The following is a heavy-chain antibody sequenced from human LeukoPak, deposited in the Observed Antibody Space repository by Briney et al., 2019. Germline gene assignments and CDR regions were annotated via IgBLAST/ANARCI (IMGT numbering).Heavy chain of an antibody. CDR3: AGSRGWLFDY. CDR2: IKEDGSQI. V-gene: IGHV3-7*01. Sequence: GGSLRLSCAGTGFTFNNYWMNWVRQAPGKGLEWVANIKEDGSQIYYVDSVKGRFTISRDNAKNSVYLQMNSLRAEDTAVYYCAGSRGWLFDYWGQGTLVAVSS. D-gene: IGHD5-24*01. J-gene: IGHJ4*02. CDR1: GFTFNNYW.